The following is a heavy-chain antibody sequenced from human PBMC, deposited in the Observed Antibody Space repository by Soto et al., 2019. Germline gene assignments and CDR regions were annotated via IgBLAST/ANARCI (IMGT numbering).Heavy chain of an antibody. CDR3: ARRPLVRGIRPYYFDY. J-gene: IGHJ4*02. CDR2: VDYRGSA. V-gene: IGHV4-39*02. Sequence: QLQLLESGPGLVKPSETLSLTCTVSGGSVSNNSYYWGWLRQPPGKRLEWMGSVDYRGSAYYNPTLKSRLTISVDTAINNFSLKLSSVTAADTAIYYCARRPLVRGIRPYYFDYWGQGTLVTVSS. D-gene: IGHD3-10*01. CDR1: GGSVSNNSYY.